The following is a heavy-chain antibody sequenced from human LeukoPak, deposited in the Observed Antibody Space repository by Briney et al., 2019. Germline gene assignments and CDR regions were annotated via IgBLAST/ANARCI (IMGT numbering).Heavy chain of an antibody. CDR2: IFPFDSDT. CDR1: GDTFATYW. V-gene: IGHV5-51*01. CDR3: ARHRLEVDFFDY. J-gene: IGHJ4*02. D-gene: IGHD2-15*01. Sequence: GESLKISCQGSGDTFATYWIAWVRQMPGKGLGLMGSIFPFDSDTRYSPSFQGQVTFSADKSINTAYLQWSSLKASDTAMYYCARHRLEVDFFDYWGQGTVVTVSS.